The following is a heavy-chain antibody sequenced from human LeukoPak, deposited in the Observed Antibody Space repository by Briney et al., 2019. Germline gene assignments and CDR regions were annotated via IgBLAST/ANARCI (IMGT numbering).Heavy chain of an antibody. CDR1: GGSISSGSYY. CDR2: IYTSGST. Sequence: SETLSLTCTVSGGSISSGSYYWSWIRQPAGKGLEWIGRIYTSGSTNYNPSLKSRVTISVDTSKSQFSLKLSSVTAADTAVYYCARHGSGSQDYWGQGTLVTVSS. J-gene: IGHJ4*02. V-gene: IGHV4-61*02. CDR3: ARHGSGSQDY. D-gene: IGHD3-10*01.